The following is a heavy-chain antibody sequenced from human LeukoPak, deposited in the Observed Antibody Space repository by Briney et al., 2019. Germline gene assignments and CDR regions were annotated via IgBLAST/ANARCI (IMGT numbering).Heavy chain of an antibody. CDR3: AKGYDYGDYGFDY. CDR2: IRYDGSNK. V-gene: IGHV3-30*02. CDR1: GFTFSSYG. D-gene: IGHD4-17*01. J-gene: IGHJ4*02. Sequence: GGSLRLCCAASGFTFSSYGMHWVRHAPGKGLEWVAFIRYDGSNKYYADSVKGRFTISRDNSKNTLYLQMNSLRAEDTAVYYCAKGYDYGDYGFDYWGQGTLVTVSS.